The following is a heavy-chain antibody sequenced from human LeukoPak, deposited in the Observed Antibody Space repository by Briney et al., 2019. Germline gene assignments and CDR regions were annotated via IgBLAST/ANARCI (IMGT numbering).Heavy chain of an antibody. CDR1: GFTFSSYE. CDR2: ISSSGSTI. D-gene: IGHD6-19*01. Sequence: GGSLRLSCAASGFTFSSYEMNWVRQATGKGLEWVSYISSSGSTIYYADSVKGRFTISRDNAKNSLYLQMNSLRAEDTAIYYCAREDSSGLDYWGQGTLVTVSS. J-gene: IGHJ4*02. CDR3: AREDSSGLDY. V-gene: IGHV3-48*03.